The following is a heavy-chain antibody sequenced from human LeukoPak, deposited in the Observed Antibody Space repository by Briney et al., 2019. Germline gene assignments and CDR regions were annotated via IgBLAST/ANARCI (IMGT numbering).Heavy chain of an antibody. CDR2: INPNSGGT. V-gene: IGHV1-2*02. D-gene: IGHD4-17*01. CDR3: ARGFEMTTVTTVDY. Sequence: GASVKVSCKASGYTFTSYYIHWVRQAPGQGLEWMGWINPNSGGTNYAQKFQGRVTMTRDTSISTAYMELSRLRSDDTAVYYCARGFEMTTVTTVDYWGQGTLVTVSS. CDR1: GYTFTSYY. J-gene: IGHJ4*02.